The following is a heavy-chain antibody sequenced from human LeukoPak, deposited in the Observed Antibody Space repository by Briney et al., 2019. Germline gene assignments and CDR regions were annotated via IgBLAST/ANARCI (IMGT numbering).Heavy chain of an antibody. CDR3: AKDPGAVAGNYYYYYYMDV. V-gene: IGHV3-30*18. CDR1: GFTFSSYG. D-gene: IGHD6-19*01. J-gene: IGHJ6*03. Sequence: GGSLRLSCAASGFTFSSYGMHWVRQAPGKGLEWVAVISYDGSNKYYADSVKGRFTISRDNSKNTLYLQMNSLRAEDTAVYYCAKDPGAVAGNYYYYYYMDVWGKGTTVTVSS. CDR2: ISYDGSNK.